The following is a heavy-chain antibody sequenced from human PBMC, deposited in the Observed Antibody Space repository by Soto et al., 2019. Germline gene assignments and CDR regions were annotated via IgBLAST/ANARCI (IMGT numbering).Heavy chain of an antibody. D-gene: IGHD6-6*01. J-gene: IGHJ6*04. CDR3: ARVFGSSSPRDV. CDR2: MNPNSGNT. V-gene: IGHV1-8*01. CDR1: GYXFTSYD. Sequence: ASVKVSCKASGYXFTSYDINWVRQATGQGLEWMGWMNPNSGNTGYAQKFQGRVTMTRNTSISTAYMELSSLRSEDTAVYYCARVFGSSSPRDVWGKGTTVTSPQ.